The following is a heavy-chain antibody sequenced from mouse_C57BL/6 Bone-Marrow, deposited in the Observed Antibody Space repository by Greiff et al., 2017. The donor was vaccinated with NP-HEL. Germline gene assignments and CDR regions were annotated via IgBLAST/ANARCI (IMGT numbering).Heavy chain of an antibody. J-gene: IGHJ4*01. Sequence: QVQLQQSGPELVKPGASVKISCKASGYAFSSSWMNWVKQRPGKGLEWIGRIYPGDGDTNYNGKFKGKATLTADKSSSTAYMQLSSLTSEDSAVYFCARNLITTVVATMDAMDYWGQGTSVTVSS. CDR2: IYPGDGDT. D-gene: IGHD1-1*01. V-gene: IGHV1-82*01. CDR3: ARNLITTVVATMDAMDY. CDR1: GYAFSSSW.